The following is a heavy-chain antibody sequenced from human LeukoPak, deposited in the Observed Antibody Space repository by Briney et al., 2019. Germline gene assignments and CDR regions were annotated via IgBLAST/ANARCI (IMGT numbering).Heavy chain of an antibody. V-gene: IGHV4-39*07. J-gene: IGHJ4*02. D-gene: IGHD3-9*01. CDR3: ARRWKSDILTGYGAHRYFDY. CDR1: GGSISSSSYY. CDR2: IYYSGST. Sequence: SETLFLTCTVSGGSISSSSYYWGWIRQPPGKGLEWIGSIYYSGSTYYNPSLKSRVTISVDKSKNQFSLKLSSVTAADTAVYYCARRWKSDILTGYGAHRYFDYWGQGTLVTVSS.